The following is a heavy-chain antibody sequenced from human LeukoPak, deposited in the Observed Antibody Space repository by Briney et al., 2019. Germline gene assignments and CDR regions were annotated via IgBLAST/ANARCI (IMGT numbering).Heavy chain of an antibody. V-gene: IGHV3-30*02. D-gene: IGHD6-13*01. CDR1: GFTFSSFG. Sequence: GGSLRLSCAASGFTFSSFGMHWVRQAPGKGLDWVASIRFDGNNKYYSDSVKGRFTISRDNSKNTLFLQMDSLRPEDTSIYYCAKVRLLLSSWDDVFESWGQGTMVTVSS. CDR3: AKVRLLLSSWDDVFES. J-gene: IGHJ3*02. CDR2: IRFDGNNK.